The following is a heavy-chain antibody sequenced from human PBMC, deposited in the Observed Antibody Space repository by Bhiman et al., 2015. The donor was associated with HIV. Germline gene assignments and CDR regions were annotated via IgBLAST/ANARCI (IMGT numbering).Heavy chain of an antibody. V-gene: IGHV3-30*02. Sequence: QVQLVESGGGVVQPGGSLRLACATSGFTFRRYGMHWVRQAPGKGLEWVAFIVSQGPNKFYVDSVKGRFTISRDDSRNILYLQMDSLRPEDRGVYYCARDGPNYDLDYWGQGTLVTVSS. D-gene: IGHD3-22*01. CDR3: ARDGPNYDLDY. J-gene: IGHJ4*02. CDR2: IVSQGPNK. CDR1: GFTFRRYG.